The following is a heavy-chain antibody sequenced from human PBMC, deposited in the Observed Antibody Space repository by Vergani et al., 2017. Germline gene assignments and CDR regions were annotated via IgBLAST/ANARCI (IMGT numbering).Heavy chain of an antibody. D-gene: IGHD2-2*01. CDR3: ARHGRYCSSTSCYARRDFDY. V-gene: IGHV5-51*01. J-gene: IGHJ4*02. CDR1: GYSFTSYW. Sequence: EVQLVQSGAEVKKPGESLKISCKGSGYSFTSYWIGWVRQMPGKGLEWMGIIYLGDSDTRYSPSFQGQVTISADKSTSTAYLQWSSLKASDTAMYYCARHGRYCSSTSCYARRDFDYWGQGTLVTVSS. CDR2: IYLGDSDT.